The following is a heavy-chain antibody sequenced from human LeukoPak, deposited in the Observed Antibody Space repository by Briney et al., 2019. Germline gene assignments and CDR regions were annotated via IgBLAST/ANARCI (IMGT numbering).Heavy chain of an antibody. CDR1: GGSFSGYY. CDR2: INHSGST. Sequence: SETLSLTCAVYGGSFSGYYWSWIRQPPGKGLEWIGEINHSGSTNYNPSLKSRVTISVDTSKNQFSLKLSSVTAADTAVYYCARSSSSWYRAEYFQHWGQGTLVTVSS. V-gene: IGHV4-34*01. D-gene: IGHD6-13*01. CDR3: ARSSSSWYRAEYFQH. J-gene: IGHJ1*01.